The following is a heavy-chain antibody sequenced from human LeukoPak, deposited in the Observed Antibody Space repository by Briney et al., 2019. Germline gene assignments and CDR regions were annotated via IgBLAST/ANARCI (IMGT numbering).Heavy chain of an antibody. CDR1: GFTFSSYG. V-gene: IGHV3-33*01. CDR2: IWYDGSNK. J-gene: IGHJ4*02. Sequence: GGSLRLSCAASGFTFSSYGMHWVRQAPGKGLEWVAVIWYDGSNKYYADSVKGRFTISRDNSKNTLYLQMNSLRAEDTAVYYCARGTKQQLVRLDYWGQGTLVTVSS. D-gene: IGHD6-13*01. CDR3: ARGTKQQLVRLDY.